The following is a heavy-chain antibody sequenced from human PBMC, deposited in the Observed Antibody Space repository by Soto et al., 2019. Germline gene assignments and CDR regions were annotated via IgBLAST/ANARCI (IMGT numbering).Heavy chain of an antibody. CDR1: GVPFSSSS. D-gene: IGHD3-16*02. J-gene: IGHJ5*02. CDR2: INHSGST. CDR3: ARRVWGSYRYRWFDP. V-gene: IGHV4-34*01. Sequence: PSETLPLTCAVYGVPFSSSSCRWFRQSPGKGVKWIGEINHSGSTNYNPSLKSRVTISVDTSKNQFSLKLSSVTAADTAVYYCARRVWGSYRYRWFDPWGQGILVTVS.